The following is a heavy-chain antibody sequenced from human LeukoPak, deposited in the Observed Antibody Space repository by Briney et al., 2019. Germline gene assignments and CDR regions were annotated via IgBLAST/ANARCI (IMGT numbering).Heavy chain of an antibody. CDR1: GFTLSNAW. Sequence: GGSLRLSCAVSGFTLSNAWMSWVRQAPGKGLEWVPSINSSSGYIYYADSVKGRFTISRDNAKNSLYLKMNSLRAEDTAVYYCARNYDYVWGSYRLSAGEFDYWGQGTLVTVSS. J-gene: IGHJ4*02. CDR2: INSSSGYI. V-gene: IGHV3-21*01. D-gene: IGHD3-16*02. CDR3: ARNYDYVWGSYRLSAGEFDY.